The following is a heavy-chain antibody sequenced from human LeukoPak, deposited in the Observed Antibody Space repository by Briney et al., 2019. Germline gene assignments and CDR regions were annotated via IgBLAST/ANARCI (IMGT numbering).Heavy chain of an antibody. CDR2: IYYSGST. CDR3: TAASGSYWYFDL. V-gene: IGHV4-59*08. CDR1: GGSTISYY. Sequence: SETLSLTCTVSGGSTISYYWSWIRQPPGKGLEWIGFIYYSGSTNYNPSLKSRLTISVDTSKSQFSLRLSSVTAADTAVYYCTAASGSYWYFDLWGRGTLVTVSS. J-gene: IGHJ2*01. D-gene: IGHD6-13*01.